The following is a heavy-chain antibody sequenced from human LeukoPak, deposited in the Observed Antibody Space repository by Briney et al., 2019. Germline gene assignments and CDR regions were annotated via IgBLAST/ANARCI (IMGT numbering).Heavy chain of an antibody. V-gene: IGHV4-4*02. J-gene: IGHJ4*02. CDR1: GGSISSSNW. CDR2: IYHSGST. D-gene: IGHD4-17*01. CDR3: ARVSDYGDYRSYFDY. Sequence: SGTLSLTCAVSGGSISSSNWWSWVRQPPGKGLEWIGEIYHSGSTNYNPSLKSRVTISVDKSKNQFSLKLSSVTAAETAVYYCARVSDYGDYRSYFDYWGQGTLVTVSS.